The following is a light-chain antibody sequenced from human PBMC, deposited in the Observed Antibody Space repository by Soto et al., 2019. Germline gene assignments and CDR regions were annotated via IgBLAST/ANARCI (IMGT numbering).Light chain of an antibody. J-gene: IGKJ1*01. V-gene: IGKV4-1*01. CDR3: QQYYSTPWT. CDR1: QSVLYSSNNENY. CDR2: WAS. Sequence: DIVMTQSPDSLAVSLGERATINCKSSQSVLYSSNNENYLAWYQQKPGQPPKLLIYWASTRESGVPDRFSGSGSGTDFTLTISSRQAEDVAVYYCQQYYSTPWTFGQGTKVEIK.